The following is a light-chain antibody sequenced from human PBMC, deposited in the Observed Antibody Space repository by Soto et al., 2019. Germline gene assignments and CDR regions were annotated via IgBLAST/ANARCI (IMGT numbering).Light chain of an antibody. J-gene: IGKJ5*01. CDR2: DAS. CDR3: QQRSNWPLT. Sequence: IPLTQSLSSLSASLGDRVTVXCRASEDITNYLAWYQQKVGKAPKLLIYDASTLHSGVPSRFSGSGSGTDFTLTISSLEPEDFAIYYCQQRSNWPLTFGQGTRLET. CDR1: EDITNY. V-gene: IGKV1-9*01.